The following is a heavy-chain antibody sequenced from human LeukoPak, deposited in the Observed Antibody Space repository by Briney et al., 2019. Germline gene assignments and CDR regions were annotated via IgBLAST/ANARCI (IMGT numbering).Heavy chain of an antibody. CDR2: ISSSSTYI. CDR3: ARGTGGYSYGHTRGNWFDP. CDR1: GFTFSSYS. V-gene: IGHV3-21*01. Sequence: GGSLRLSCAASGFTFSSYSMNWVRQAPGKGLEWVSSISSSSTYIYYADSVKGRFTISRDNAKNSLYLQMNSLRAEDTAVYYCARGTGGYSYGHTRGNWFDPWGQGTLVTVSS. D-gene: IGHD5-18*01. J-gene: IGHJ5*02.